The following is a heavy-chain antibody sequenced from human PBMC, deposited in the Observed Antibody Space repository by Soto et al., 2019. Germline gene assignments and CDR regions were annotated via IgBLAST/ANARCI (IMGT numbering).Heavy chain of an antibody. Sequence: GESLKISCKASGYSFNTYWIGWVRQMPGKGLEWMGIIYPGDSDTRYSPSFRGQVIISADKSISTAYLQWSSLKASDTAIYYCARHIGFCRSKSCRIEGLDHWGQGTLVTVSS. J-gene: IGHJ1*01. V-gene: IGHV5-51*01. CDR1: GYSFNTYW. CDR3: ARHIGFCRSKSCRIEGLDH. CDR2: IYPGDSDT. D-gene: IGHD2-2*01.